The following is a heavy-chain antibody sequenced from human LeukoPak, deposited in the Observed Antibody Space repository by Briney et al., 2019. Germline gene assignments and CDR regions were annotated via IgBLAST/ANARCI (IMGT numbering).Heavy chain of an antibody. Sequence: GASVKVSCKVSGYTLTELSMHWVRQAPGKGLEWMGGFDPEDGETIYAQNFQGRVTLTEDTSTDTAYMELRSLTSDDLAVYYCSTGAPRRCITGICYFFDYWGQGTLVAVSS. D-gene: IGHD2-8*01. CDR3: STGAPRRCITGICYFFDY. CDR2: FDPEDGET. CDR1: GYTLTELS. V-gene: IGHV1-24*01. J-gene: IGHJ4*02.